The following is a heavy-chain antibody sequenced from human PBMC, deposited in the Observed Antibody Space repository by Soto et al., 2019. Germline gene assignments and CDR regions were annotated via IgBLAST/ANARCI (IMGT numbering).Heavy chain of an antibody. CDR2: IFSPGTT. Sequence: EVQLVESGGGLIQPGGSLRLSCAASGFSVSSNYMSWVRQAPGKGLESISAIFSPGTTYYVDSVKGRFTISRDNSKNTVHLQINRLGAEDTAVYYCVRDQGIPVTAWGQGTLVTVSS. CDR1: GFSVSSNY. CDR3: VRDQGIPVTA. J-gene: IGHJ1*01. V-gene: IGHV3-53*01. D-gene: IGHD6-19*01.